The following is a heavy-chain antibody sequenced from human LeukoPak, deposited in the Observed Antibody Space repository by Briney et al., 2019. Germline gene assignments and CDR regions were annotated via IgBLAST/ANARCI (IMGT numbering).Heavy chain of an antibody. V-gene: IGHV3-23*01. D-gene: IGHD3-22*01. J-gene: IGHJ4*02. CDR2: ISGSGGST. CDR1: GFTFSSYA. CDR3: AKHSYDSSGYYSIDY. Sequence: GGSLRLSCAASGFTFSSYAMSWVRQAPGKGLEWVSAISGSGGSTYYADSVKGRFTISRDNSKNTLYLQMNSLRAEDTAVYYCAKHSYDSSGYYSIDYWGQGTLVTVSS.